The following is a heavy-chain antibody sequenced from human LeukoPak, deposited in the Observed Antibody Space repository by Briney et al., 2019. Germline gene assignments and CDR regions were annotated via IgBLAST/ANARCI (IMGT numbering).Heavy chain of an antibody. D-gene: IGHD3-22*01. V-gene: IGHV1-18*01. Sequence: ASVKVSRKASGYTFTSYGISWVRQAPGQGLEWMGWISAYNGNTNYAQNLQGRVTMTTDTSTSTAYMELRSLRSDDTAVYYCAVSTSRDGTGYSHPEHFHHWGQGTLVTVSS. J-gene: IGHJ1*01. CDR1: GYTFTSYG. CDR3: AVSTSRDGTGYSHPEHFHH. CDR2: ISAYNGNT.